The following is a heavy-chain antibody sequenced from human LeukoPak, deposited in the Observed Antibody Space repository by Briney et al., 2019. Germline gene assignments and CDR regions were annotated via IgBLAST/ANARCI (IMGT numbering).Heavy chain of an antibody. CDR1: GFTFSNYG. V-gene: IGHV3-21*05. D-gene: IGHD1-26*01. CDR3: ARSGSHDY. Sequence: GGSLRLSCAASGFTFSNYGMHWVRQAPGKGLEWVSYISSSSSYANYADSVKGRFTISRDNAKNSLYLQMNSLRADDTAVYYCARSGSHDYWGQGTLVTVSS. CDR2: ISSSSSYA. J-gene: IGHJ4*02.